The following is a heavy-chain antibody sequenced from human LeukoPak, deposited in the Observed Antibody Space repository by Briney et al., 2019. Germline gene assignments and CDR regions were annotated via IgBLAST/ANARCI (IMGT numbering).Heavy chain of an antibody. CDR2: MNPNSGNT. CDR3: ARGGTYYDFWSGYYTNYYYYMDV. Sequence: ASVKVSCKASGYTFTSYDISWVRQATGQGLEWMGWMNPNSGNTGYAQKFQGRVTITRNTSISTAYMELSSLRSEDTAVYYCARGGTYYDFWSGYYTNYYYYMDVWGKGTTVTVSS. D-gene: IGHD3-3*01. J-gene: IGHJ6*03. CDR1: GYTFTSYD. V-gene: IGHV1-8*03.